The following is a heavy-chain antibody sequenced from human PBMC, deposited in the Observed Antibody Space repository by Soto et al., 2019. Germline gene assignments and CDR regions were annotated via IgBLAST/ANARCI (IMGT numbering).Heavy chain of an antibody. Sequence: GESLKISCKGSGYTFTSHWIAWVRQMPGKGPEWMGIIYPGDSDTRYSPSFQGQVIISADRSTSTAYLQWSSLKASDTAMYYCARHEAINPDLKVYYGMDVWGQGTTVTVSS. CDR3: ARHEAINPDLKVYYGMDV. CDR1: GYTFTSHW. J-gene: IGHJ6*02. V-gene: IGHV5-51*01. CDR2: IYPGDSDT.